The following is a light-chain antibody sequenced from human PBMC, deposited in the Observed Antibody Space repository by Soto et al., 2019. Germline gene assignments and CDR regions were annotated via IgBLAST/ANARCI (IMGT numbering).Light chain of an antibody. Sequence: DIQMTQAPSSLSASVGDRVTITCRASQSISIYLNWYQRKSGKAPKLLIYAASSLQSGVPSRFSGSGSGTDFTLTISSLQPEDFATYFCQKNYGTPRTFGQGTKVEIK. V-gene: IGKV1-39*01. J-gene: IGKJ1*01. CDR1: QSISIY. CDR2: AAS. CDR3: QKNYGTPRT.